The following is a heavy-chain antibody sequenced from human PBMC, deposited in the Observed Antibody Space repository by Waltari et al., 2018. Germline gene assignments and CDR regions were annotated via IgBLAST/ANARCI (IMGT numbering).Heavy chain of an antibody. Sequence: QVQLQESGPGLVKPSETLSLTCAVSGDSVDSYWWSWIRQPPGKGLEWIGSIYKRGTPNDKPSLLSRATISVDTSKNYFALDVTSVTAADTAVYYCARVRSSGSYYYFDYWGQGTLVAVSS. CDR3: ARVRSSGSYYYFDY. V-gene: IGHV4-59*02. D-gene: IGHD1-26*01. J-gene: IGHJ4*02. CDR1: GDSVDSYW. CDR2: IYKRGTP.